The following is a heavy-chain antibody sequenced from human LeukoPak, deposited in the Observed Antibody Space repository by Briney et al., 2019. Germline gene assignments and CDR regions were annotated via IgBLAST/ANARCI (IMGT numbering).Heavy chain of an antibody. V-gene: IGHV1-46*01. CDR2: INPSGGST. Sequence: ASVKVSCKASGYTFTSYYMHWVRQAPGQGLEWMGIINPSGGSTSYAQKFQGRVTMTRDTSTSTAYMELRSLRSDDTAVYYCARDQLRNLDYGDYGVDVWGQGTTVTVSS. CDR3: ARDQLRNLDYGDYGVDV. J-gene: IGHJ6*02. D-gene: IGHD4-17*01. CDR1: GYTFTSYY.